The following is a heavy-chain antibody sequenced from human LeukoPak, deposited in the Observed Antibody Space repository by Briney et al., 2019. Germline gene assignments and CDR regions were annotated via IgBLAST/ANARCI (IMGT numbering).Heavy chain of an antibody. CDR1: RFTFSDYY. D-gene: IGHD2-2*01. J-gene: IGHJ6*02. V-gene: IGHV3-11*01. CDR2: ISSSGNTI. Sequence: GGSLRLSCAASRFTFSDYYMSWIRQAPGKGLEWVSYISSSGNTIYYADSVKGRFTISRDNAKNSLYLQMNSLRAEDTAVYYCARDRIVVVPAAPPAYYYGMDVWGQGTTVTVSS. CDR3: ARDRIVVVPAAPPAYYYGMDV.